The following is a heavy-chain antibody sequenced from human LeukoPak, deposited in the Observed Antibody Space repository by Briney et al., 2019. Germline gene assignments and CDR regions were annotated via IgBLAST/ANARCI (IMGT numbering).Heavy chain of an antibody. J-gene: IGHJ6*03. CDR3: ARVGRSRGSLPNSYYYMDV. V-gene: IGHV1-69*05. Sequence: SVKVSCKASGDIFNSYSISWVRQAPGQGLEWMGGIIPMFGSANYAQKFQGRVTITTDQSTTAAYMELSSLSSEDTAVYYCARVGRSRGSLPNSYYYMDVWGKGTTVAVSS. D-gene: IGHD1-26*01. CDR1: GDIFNSYS. CDR2: IIPMFGSA.